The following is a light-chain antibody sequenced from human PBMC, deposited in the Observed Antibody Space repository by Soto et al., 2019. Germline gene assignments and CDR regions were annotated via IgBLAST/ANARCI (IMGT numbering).Light chain of an antibody. CDR3: QQYSNGPPWT. J-gene: IGKJ1*01. CDR1: QSVGRS. CDR2: DTS. Sequence: EVVLTQSPATLPVSPGETATLFCRASQSVGRSLARYQQRPGQAPRLLIYDTSTRAFGLPTRFSGSGSGTEFTLTISSLQSEDSAVYHCQQYSNGPPWTFGHGTKVDIK. V-gene: IGKV3-15*01.